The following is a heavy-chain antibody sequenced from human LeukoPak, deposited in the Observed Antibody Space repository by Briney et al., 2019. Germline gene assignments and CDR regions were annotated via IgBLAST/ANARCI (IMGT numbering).Heavy chain of an antibody. V-gene: IGHV5-51*03. Sequence: GESLKISCKGSGYSFTSYWIGWVRQMPGKGLEWMGIIYPGDSDTRYSPYFQGQVTISADKSISTAYLQWSSLKASDTAMYYCARLAQYYYDSSGYSGYFDYWGQGTLVTVSS. J-gene: IGHJ4*02. CDR1: GYSFTSYW. CDR2: IYPGDSDT. CDR3: ARLAQYYYDSSGYSGYFDY. D-gene: IGHD3-22*01.